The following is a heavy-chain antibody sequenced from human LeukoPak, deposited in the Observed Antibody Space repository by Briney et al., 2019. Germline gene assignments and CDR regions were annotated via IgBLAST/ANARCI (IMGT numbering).Heavy chain of an antibody. Sequence: ASVKVSCKASGYTFTGYYMHWVRQAPGQGLEWMGWINPNSGGTNYAQKFQGRVTMTRDTSISTAYMELSRLRSDDTAVYYCARDPGDMWYSDYWGQGTLVTVSS. V-gene: IGHV1-2*02. CDR1: GYTFTGYY. CDR3: ARDPGDMWYSDY. CDR2: INPNSGGT. D-gene: IGHD2-15*01. J-gene: IGHJ4*02.